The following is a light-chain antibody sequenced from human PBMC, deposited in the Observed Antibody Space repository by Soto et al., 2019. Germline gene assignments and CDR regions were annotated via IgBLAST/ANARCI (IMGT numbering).Light chain of an antibody. V-gene: IGLV2-23*01. Sequence: QSALTQPASVSGSPGQSITISFTGSSSDVGSHNLVSWYQQYPGKAPKLMIFEANKRPSGVSNRFSGSKSGNTASLTVSGLQADDEADYYCCSYVGTSTIFGGGTKLTVL. CDR3: CSYVGTSTI. CDR2: EAN. CDR1: SSDVGSHNL. J-gene: IGLJ2*01.